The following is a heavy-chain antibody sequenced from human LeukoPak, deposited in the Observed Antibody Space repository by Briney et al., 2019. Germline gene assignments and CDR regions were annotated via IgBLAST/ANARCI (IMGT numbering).Heavy chain of an antibody. V-gene: IGHV3-30-3*01. CDR1: GFTFSSYA. J-gene: IGHJ4*02. CDR2: ISYDGSNK. D-gene: IGHD3-22*01. Sequence: GGSLRLSCAASGFTFSSYAMHWVRKAPGKGLEWVAVISYDGSNKYYADSVKGRFTISRDNSKNTLYLQMNSLRAEDTAVYYCARDRNYYDSSGYSNFDYWGQGTLVTVSS. CDR3: ARDRNYYDSSGYSNFDY.